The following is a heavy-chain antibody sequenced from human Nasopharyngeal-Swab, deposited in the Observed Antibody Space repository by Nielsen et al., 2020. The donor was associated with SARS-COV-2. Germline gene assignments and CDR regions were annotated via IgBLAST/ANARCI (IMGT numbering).Heavy chain of an antibody. CDR2: IYYSGST. CDR1: GGSTSSYY. CDR3: ARWFPRYYYYGMDV. D-gene: IGHD3-10*01. V-gene: IGHV4-59*01. Sequence: SETLSLTCTVSGGSTSSYYWSWIRQPPGKGLEWIGYIYYSGSTNYNPSLKSRVTISVDTSKNQFSLKLSSVTAADTAVYYCARWFPRYYYYGMDVWGQGTTVTVSS. J-gene: IGHJ6*02.